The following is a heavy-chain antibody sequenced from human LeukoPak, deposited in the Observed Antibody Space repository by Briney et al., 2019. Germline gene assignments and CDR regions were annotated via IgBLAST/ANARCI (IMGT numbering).Heavy chain of an antibody. D-gene: IGHD3-16*01. V-gene: IGHV1-69*13. CDR3: ASPGGNSGPYYFDY. CDR2: IIPIFGIA. CDR1: GGTFSSYA. Sequence: ASVKVSCKASGGTFSSYAISWVRQAPGQGLEWMGGIIPIFGIANYAQKFQGRVTITADESTSTAYMELSSLRSEDTAVYYCASPGGNSGPYYFDYWGQGTLVTVSS. J-gene: IGHJ4*02.